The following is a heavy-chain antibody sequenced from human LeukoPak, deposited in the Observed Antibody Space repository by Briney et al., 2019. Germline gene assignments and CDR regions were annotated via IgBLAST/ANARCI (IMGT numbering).Heavy chain of an antibody. CDR1: GGSFIGYY. V-gene: IGHV4-34*01. D-gene: IGHD3-10*01. J-gene: IGHJ6*03. CDR2: VNHSGST. CDR3: ARRVGRWFGERAYYYNYMDV. Sequence: SETLSLTCAVYGGSFIGYYWSWIRQPPGKGLEWIGEVNHSGSTKYSPSLKSRVTISVDTSKNQFSLKLSSVTAADTAVYYCARRVGRWFGERAYYYNYMDVWGKGTTVTVSS.